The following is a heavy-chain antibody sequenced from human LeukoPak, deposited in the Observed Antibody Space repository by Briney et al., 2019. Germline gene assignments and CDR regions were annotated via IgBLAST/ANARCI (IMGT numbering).Heavy chain of an antibody. CDR2: ISGSGGST. J-gene: IGHJ4*01. V-gene: IGHV3-23*01. CDR3: ARDYFASGSFDY. D-gene: IGHD3-10*01. Sequence: GGSLRLSCATSEFTFSSYAMYWVRQAPGKGLEWVSTISGSGGSTYYADSVKGRFTVSRDNAKTSLYLQMNALRAEDTAVYYCARDYFASGSFDYWGPGTLVTVSS. CDR1: EFTFSSYA.